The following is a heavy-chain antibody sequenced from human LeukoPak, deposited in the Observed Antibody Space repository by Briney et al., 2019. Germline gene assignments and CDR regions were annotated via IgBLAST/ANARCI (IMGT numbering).Heavy chain of an antibody. D-gene: IGHD6-19*01. CDR1: GYTFTGYC. J-gene: IGHJ4*02. Sequence: ASVKVSCKASGYTFTGYCMHWVRQAPGQGLEWMGWINPNSGGTNYAQKFQGRVTMTRDTSISTAYMELSRLRSDDTAVYYCARGLGIAVARDLFDYWGQGTLVTVSS. CDR3: ARGLGIAVARDLFDY. CDR2: INPNSGGT. V-gene: IGHV1-2*02.